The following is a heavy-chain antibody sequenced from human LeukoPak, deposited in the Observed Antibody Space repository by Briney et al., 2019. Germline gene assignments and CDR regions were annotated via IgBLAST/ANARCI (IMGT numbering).Heavy chain of an antibody. Sequence: GGSLGLSCAASGFTFSSYYMSWVRQAPGKGLEWVANIRQDGSGQFYADSVKGRFTISRDNAKNSLYLQMDSLRVEDTAVYYCGRWLSSSGWAIDYWGQGTLVTVSS. J-gene: IGHJ4*02. CDR3: GRWLSSSGWAIDY. CDR1: GFTFSSYY. CDR2: IRQDGSGQ. D-gene: IGHD6-19*01. V-gene: IGHV3-7*01.